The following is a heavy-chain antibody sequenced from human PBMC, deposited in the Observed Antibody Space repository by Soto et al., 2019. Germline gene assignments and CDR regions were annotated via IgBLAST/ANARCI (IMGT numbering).Heavy chain of an antibody. Sequence: EVQLVETRGGLIQPGGSLRLSCAASGFTVSSNYMSWVRQAPGKGLEWVSVIYSGGSTYYADSVKGRFTISRDNSKNTLYLQMNSLRAEDTAVYYCARTAGGTYASAEYFQHWGQGTLVTVSS. CDR2: IYSGGST. CDR1: GFTVSSNY. D-gene: IGHD6-13*01. CDR3: ARTAGGTYASAEYFQH. V-gene: IGHV3-53*02. J-gene: IGHJ1*01.